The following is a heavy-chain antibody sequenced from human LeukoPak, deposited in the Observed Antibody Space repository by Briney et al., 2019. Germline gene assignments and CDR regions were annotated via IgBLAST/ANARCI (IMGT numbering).Heavy chain of an antibody. D-gene: IGHD3-10*01. CDR1: GGSISSYY. V-gene: IGHV4-59*01. Sequence: PSETLSLTCTVSGGSISSYYWSWIRQPPGKGLEWIGYIYYSGSTNYNLSLKSRVTISVDTSKNQFSLKLSSVTAADTAVYYCARSANYYGSGSYPDYWGQGTLVTVSS. CDR3: ARSANYYGSGSYPDY. CDR2: IYYSGST. J-gene: IGHJ4*02.